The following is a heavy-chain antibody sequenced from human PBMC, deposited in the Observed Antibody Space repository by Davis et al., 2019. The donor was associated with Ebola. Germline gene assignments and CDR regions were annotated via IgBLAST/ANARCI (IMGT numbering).Heavy chain of an antibody. D-gene: IGHD4-17*01. J-gene: IGHJ4*02. CDR2: ISSSGSHI. CDR3: ARDFYGDYSFDY. Sequence: GESLKIPCAVSGFTFSTYTMNWVRQAPGKGLEWVSSISSSGSHIYYADSVKGRFPTSRDNAKNSLYLQMDSLRAEDTAVYYCARDFYGDYSFDYWGQGSLVTVSS. V-gene: IGHV3-21*01. CDR1: GFTFSTYT.